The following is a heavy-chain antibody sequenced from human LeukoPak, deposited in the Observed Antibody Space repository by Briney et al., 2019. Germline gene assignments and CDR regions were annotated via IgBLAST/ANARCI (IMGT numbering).Heavy chain of an antibody. CDR1: GFTISSYG. V-gene: IGHV3-30*18. CDR2: ISYDGSNK. Sequence: GGSLRLSCAASGFTISSYGMHWVRQAPGKGLEWVAVISYDGSNKYYADSVKGRFTISRDNSKNTLYLQMNSLRAEDTAVYYCAKDPDYGGTRGQGTLVTVSS. J-gene: IGHJ4*02. D-gene: IGHD3-16*01. CDR3: AKDPDYGGT.